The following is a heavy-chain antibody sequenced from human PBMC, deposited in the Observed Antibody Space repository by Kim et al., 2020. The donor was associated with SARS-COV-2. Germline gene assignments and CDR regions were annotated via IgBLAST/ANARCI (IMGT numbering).Heavy chain of an antibody. J-gene: IGHJ4*02. CDR3: ARLPTPNIVGAALPFDY. CDR1: GGSVSSGSYY. Sequence: SETLSLTCTVSGGSVSSGSYYWSWIRQPPGKGLEWIGYIYYSGSTNYNPSLKSRVTISVDTSKNQFSLKLSSVTAADTAVYYCARLPTPNIVGAALPFDYWGQGTLVTVSS. V-gene: IGHV4-61*01. CDR2: IYYSGST. D-gene: IGHD1-26*01.